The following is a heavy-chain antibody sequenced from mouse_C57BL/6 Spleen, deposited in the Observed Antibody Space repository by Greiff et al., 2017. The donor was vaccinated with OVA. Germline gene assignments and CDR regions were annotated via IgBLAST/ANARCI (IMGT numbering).Heavy chain of an antibody. Sequence: EVKVVESGGDLVKPGGSLKLSCAASGFTFSSYGMSWVRQTPDKRLEWVATISSGGSYTYYPDSVKGRFTISRDNAKNTLYLQMSSLKSEDTAMYYCARQDFYYWGQGTTLTVSS. CDR1: GFTFSSYG. V-gene: IGHV5-6*01. J-gene: IGHJ2*01. CDR2: ISSGGSYT. CDR3: ARQDFYY.